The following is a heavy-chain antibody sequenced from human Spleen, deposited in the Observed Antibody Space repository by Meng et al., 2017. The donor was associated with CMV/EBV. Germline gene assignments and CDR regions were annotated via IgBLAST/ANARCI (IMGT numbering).Heavy chain of an antibody. Sequence: SRPCTVSGGPISSGKYYWSGLRQHPGKGLEWIGYINRSGSTDYNPSLKSRLTISVDTSKNQFSLKLSSVTAADSAVYYCARGGDMDVWGEGTTVTVSS. CDR2: INRSGST. CDR1: GGPISSGKYY. CDR3: ARGGDMDV. J-gene: IGHJ6*04. D-gene: IGHD7-27*01. V-gene: IGHV4-31*03.